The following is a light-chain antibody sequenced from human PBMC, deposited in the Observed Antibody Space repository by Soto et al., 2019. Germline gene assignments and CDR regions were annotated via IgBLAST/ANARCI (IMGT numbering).Light chain of an antibody. Sequence: EIMMTQSPSTLSLSPGERATLSCRASQSVGKYLVWYQQKPGQAPRLLIYDASNRATGIPARFSASGSGTDFTLTIGRLEPEDFAVYYCQQRSNWPITFAQGTRLEIK. CDR2: DAS. V-gene: IGKV3-11*01. CDR1: QSVGKY. CDR3: QQRSNWPIT. J-gene: IGKJ5*01.